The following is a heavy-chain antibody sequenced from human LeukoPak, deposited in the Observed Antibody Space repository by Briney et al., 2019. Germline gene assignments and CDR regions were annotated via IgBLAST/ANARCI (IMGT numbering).Heavy chain of an antibody. CDR3: ARDSYAGSYYSVGAFDI. D-gene: IGHD1-26*01. CDR2: IYSGGST. Sequence: GGSLRLSCAASGFTVSSNYMSWVRQAPGKGLEWVSVIYSGGSTYYADSVKGRFTISRDNSKNTLYLQMNSLRAEDTAVYYCARDSYAGSYYSVGAFDIWGQGTMVTVSS. V-gene: IGHV3-53*01. J-gene: IGHJ3*02. CDR1: GFTVSSNY.